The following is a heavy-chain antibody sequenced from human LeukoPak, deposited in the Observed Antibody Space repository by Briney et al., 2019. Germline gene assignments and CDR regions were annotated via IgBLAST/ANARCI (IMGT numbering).Heavy chain of an antibody. V-gene: IGHV5-51*01. D-gene: IGHD6-6*01. Sequence: ESLKISCKGSGYTFTNYWIAWVRQMPGKGLEWMGIIYPGDSDTRYSPSFQGQVTLSADKSISTAFLQWSSLEASDTAMYYCARTYRSSDPFDYWGQGTLVTVSS. J-gene: IGHJ4*02. CDR2: IYPGDSDT. CDR3: ARTYRSSDPFDY. CDR1: GYTFTNYW.